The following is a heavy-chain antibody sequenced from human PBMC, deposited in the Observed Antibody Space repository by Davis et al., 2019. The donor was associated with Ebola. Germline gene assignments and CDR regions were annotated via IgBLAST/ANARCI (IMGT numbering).Heavy chain of an antibody. V-gene: IGHV3-30*03. CDR1: GFTFSSYG. Sequence: GGSLRLSCAASGFTFSSYGMHWVRQAPGKGLEWVAVISSDGSNKYYVDSVKGRFTISRDNSKNALYLQMNSLRAEDTAVYYCARDQERIKYYDILTGYYMGGMDVWGKGTTVTVSS. CDR3: ARDQERIKYYDILTGYYMGGMDV. D-gene: IGHD3-9*01. J-gene: IGHJ6*04. CDR2: ISSDGSNK.